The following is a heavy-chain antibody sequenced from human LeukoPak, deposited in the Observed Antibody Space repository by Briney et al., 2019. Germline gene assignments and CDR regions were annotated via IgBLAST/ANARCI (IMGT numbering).Heavy chain of an antibody. Sequence: GGSLRLSCAASGFTFSSYAMSWVRQAPGKGLEWVSAISGSGGSTYYADSVKGRFTISRDNSENTLYLQMNSLRAEDTAVYYCAKVDYDYYYYYGMDVWGQGTTVTVSS. CDR3: AKVDYDYYYYYGMDV. J-gene: IGHJ6*02. V-gene: IGHV3-23*01. CDR1: GFTFSSYA. CDR2: ISGSGGST. D-gene: IGHD4-17*01.